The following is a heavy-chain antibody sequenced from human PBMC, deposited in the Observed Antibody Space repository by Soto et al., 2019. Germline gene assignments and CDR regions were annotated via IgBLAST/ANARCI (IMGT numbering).Heavy chain of an antibody. Sequence: SVNVSCKASAGTFSSYTISWVRQAPGQGLEWMGRIIPILGIANYAQKFQGRVTITADKSTSTAYMELNSLRAEDTALYYCAKEIVTYYVPSGSYYDHWGQGTMVTVSS. CDR2: IIPILGIA. V-gene: IGHV1-69*04. CDR3: AKEIVTYYVPSGSYYDH. D-gene: IGHD3-10*01. CDR1: AGTFSSYT. J-gene: IGHJ4*02.